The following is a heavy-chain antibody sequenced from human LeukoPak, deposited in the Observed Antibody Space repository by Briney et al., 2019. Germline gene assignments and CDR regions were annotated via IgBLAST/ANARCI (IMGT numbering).Heavy chain of an antibody. CDR1: GYTFTSYG. CDR3: ARGGDPYCSSTSCPFDY. D-gene: IGHD2-2*01. J-gene: IGHJ4*02. Sequence: ASVKVSCKASGYTFTSYGISWVRQAPGQGLEWMGWISAYNGNTNYAQKLQGRVTMTTDTSTSTAYMELRSLRSDDTAVYYCARGGDPYCSSTSCPFDYWGQGTLVTVSS. CDR2: ISAYNGNT. V-gene: IGHV1-18*01.